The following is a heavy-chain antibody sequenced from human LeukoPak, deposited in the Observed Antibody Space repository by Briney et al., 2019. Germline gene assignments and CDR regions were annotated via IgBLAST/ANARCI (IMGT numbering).Heavy chain of an antibody. CDR2: ISGSGGST. Sequence: PGGSLRLSCAASGFTFSSYAMSGVRQAPGKGLEWVSAISGSGGSTYYADSVKSRFTISRDNSKNTLYLQMNSLSAEATAVYYCAKSARCRSTSCYAELDYWGQGTLVTVSS. J-gene: IGHJ4*02. V-gene: IGHV3-23*01. D-gene: IGHD2-2*01. CDR3: AKSARCRSTSCYAELDY. CDR1: GFTFSSYA.